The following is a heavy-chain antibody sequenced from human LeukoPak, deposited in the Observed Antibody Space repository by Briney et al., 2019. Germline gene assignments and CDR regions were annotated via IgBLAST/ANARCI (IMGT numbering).Heavy chain of an antibody. CDR3: ARDTTGLGFFDY. J-gene: IGHJ4*02. CDR2: IYYSGST. Sequence: SETLSLTCSVSGGSISSGGYYWSWIRQHPGKGLEWIGYIYYSGSTYYNPSLKSRVTISVDTSKNQFSLKLSSVTAADTAVYYCARDTTGLGFFDYWGQGTLVTVSS. CDR1: GGSISSGGYY. D-gene: IGHD2-8*01. V-gene: IGHV4-31*03.